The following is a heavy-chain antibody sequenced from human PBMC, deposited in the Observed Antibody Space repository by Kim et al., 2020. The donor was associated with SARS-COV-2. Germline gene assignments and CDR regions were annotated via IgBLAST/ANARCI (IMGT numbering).Heavy chain of an antibody. CDR3: ARRAAGIDW. J-gene: IGHJ4*02. V-gene: IGHV4-34*01. Sequence: GSTNYNPSLKGRVTFSADTSKNQFSLKLTSVTAADTAVYYCARRAAGIDWWGQGTPVTVSS. CDR2: GST.